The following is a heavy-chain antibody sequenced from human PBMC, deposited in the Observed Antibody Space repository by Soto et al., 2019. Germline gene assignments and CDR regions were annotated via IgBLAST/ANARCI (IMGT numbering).Heavy chain of an antibody. CDR3: ASSFYSSSSPNPGSNY. CDR1: GGTFSSYA. D-gene: IGHD6-6*01. J-gene: IGHJ4*02. Sequence: GASVKVSCKASGGTFSSYAISWVRQAPGQGLEWMGGIIPIFGTANYAQKFQGRVTITADESTSTAYMELSSLRSEDTAVYYCASSFYSSSSPNPGSNYWGQGTLVTVSS. V-gene: IGHV1-69*13. CDR2: IIPIFGTA.